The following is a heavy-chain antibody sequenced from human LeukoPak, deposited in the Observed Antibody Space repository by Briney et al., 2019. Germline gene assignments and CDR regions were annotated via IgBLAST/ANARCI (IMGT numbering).Heavy chain of an antibody. CDR1: GYTFTSYY. CDR3: ARDDNLAKNTMIQGY. CDR2: INPSGGST. J-gene: IGHJ4*02. D-gene: IGHD3-22*01. V-gene: IGHV1-46*01. Sequence: ASVKVFCKASGYTFTSYYMHWVRQAPGQGLEWMGIINPSGGSTSYAQKFQGRVTMTRDTSTSTVYMELSSLRSEDTAVYYCARDDNLAKNTMIQGYWGQGTLVTVSS.